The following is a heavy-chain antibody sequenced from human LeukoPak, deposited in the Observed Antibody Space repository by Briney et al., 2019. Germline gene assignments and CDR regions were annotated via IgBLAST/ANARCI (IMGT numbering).Heavy chain of an antibody. Sequence: SETLSLTCTVSGGSISSYYWSWIRQPAGKGLEWIGRIYTSGSTNYNPSLKSRVTISVDKSKNQFSLKLSSVTATDTAVYYCARLSRSGYYMDVWGKGTTVTVSS. CDR1: GGSISSYY. J-gene: IGHJ6*03. CDR2: IYTSGST. V-gene: IGHV4-4*07. D-gene: IGHD3-3*01. CDR3: ARLSRSGYYMDV.